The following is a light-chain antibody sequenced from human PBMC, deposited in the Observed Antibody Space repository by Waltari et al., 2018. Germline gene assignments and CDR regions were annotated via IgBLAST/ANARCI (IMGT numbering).Light chain of an antibody. V-gene: IGLV2-8*01. CDR1: SRAVGACPY. CDR2: EVS. CDR3: SAYTGRSWV. Sequence: QSALTQPPSASASPGQSVTISCTCTSRAVGACPYVSWYQQHPGKAPKLMIFEVSDRPSGVPDRFSGSKSGNTASLTVSGLQVDDEADYYCSAYTGRSWVFGGGTKLTVL. J-gene: IGLJ3*02.